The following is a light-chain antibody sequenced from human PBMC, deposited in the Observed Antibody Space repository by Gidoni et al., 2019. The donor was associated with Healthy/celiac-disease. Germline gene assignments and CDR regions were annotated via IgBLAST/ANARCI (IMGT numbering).Light chain of an antibody. V-gene: IGKV3-20*01. CDR2: DTS. J-gene: IGKJ4*01. CDR1: QPVSGNF. Sequence: EIILTQSPGTLSVSPGERATLFCRATQPVSGNFLAWYQQKPGQPPSLLIYDTSRRATGVPDRFSGSGSGTDFRLLISRLQTEDSALYYCQQYGASPLTFXGXTRVEI. CDR3: QQYGASPLT.